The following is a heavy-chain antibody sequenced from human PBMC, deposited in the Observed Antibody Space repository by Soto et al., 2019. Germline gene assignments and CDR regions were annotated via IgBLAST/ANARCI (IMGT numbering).Heavy chain of an antibody. V-gene: IGHV3-30-3*01. J-gene: IGHJ4*02. CDR2: ISYDGSNK. Sequence: PVGSLRLSCAASGFTFSSYAMHWVRQAPGKGLEWVAVISYDGSNKYYADSVKGRFTISRDNSKNTLYLQMNSLRAEDTAVYYCARGGGRVVAARLDWGQGTLVTVSS. CDR1: GFTFSSYA. D-gene: IGHD2-15*01. CDR3: ARGGGRVVAARLD.